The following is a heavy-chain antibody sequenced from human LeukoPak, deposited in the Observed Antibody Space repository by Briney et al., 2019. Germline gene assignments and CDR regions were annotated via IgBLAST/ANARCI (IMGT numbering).Heavy chain of an antibody. D-gene: IGHD3-10*01. J-gene: IGHJ4*02. CDR3: ARDRPGLLYYFDY. CDR1: GGSISTYY. Sequence: SETLSLTCVVSGGSISTYYWSWIRQPAGKGLEWIGRIYTSGSTNYNPSLKSRVTMSVDTSKNQFSLKLRSVTAADTAVYYCARDRPGLLYYFDYWGQGTLVTVSS. V-gene: IGHV4-4*07. CDR2: IYTSGST.